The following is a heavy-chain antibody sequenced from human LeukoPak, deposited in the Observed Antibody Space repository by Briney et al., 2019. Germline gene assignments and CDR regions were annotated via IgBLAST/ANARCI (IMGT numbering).Heavy chain of an antibody. CDR2: ISKIGSS. CDR3: ASGSLFGGRNRYIWFDI. D-gene: IGHD3-10*02. V-gene: IGHV4-34*01. J-gene: IGHJ5*02. CDR1: GEPFRGCF. Sequence: SETLSLTCAVYGEPFRGCFWSWLPQAPAGGREGRGEISKIGSSNYNPSLKRRITLSVATSMTQFSLRLTFMTAADTAVYYCASGSLFGGRNRYIWFDIWGQGTLVTVSS.